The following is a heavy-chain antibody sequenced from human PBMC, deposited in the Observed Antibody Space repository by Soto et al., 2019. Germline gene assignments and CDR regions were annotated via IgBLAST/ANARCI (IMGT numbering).Heavy chain of an antibody. CDR1: GFTFSSYA. Sequence: GGSLRLSCAASGFTFSSYAMTWVRQAPGKGLEWVSSISSGGRLIYYADSVKGRLTISRDDARNSLYLQMNDLRSEDTAVYYCARIYSHTPDNWGRGTLVTVSS. D-gene: IGHD5-18*01. CDR3: ARIYSHTPDN. CDR2: ISSGGRLI. V-gene: IGHV3-21*01. J-gene: IGHJ4*02.